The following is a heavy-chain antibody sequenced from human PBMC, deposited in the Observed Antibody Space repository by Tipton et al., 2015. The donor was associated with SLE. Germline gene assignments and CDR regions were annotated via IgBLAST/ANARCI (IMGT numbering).Heavy chain of an antibody. CDR2: ITSTSSSI. J-gene: IGHJ4*02. CDR3: AKAGLNYCGDY. Sequence: GSLRLSCVTSGFTFSNFVMSWVRQAPGKGLEWVSSITSTSSSIYYADSVKGRFTISRDNSKNTLYLQMNSLRAEDTALYYCAKAGLNYCGDYWGQGTLVAVSS. CDR1: GFTFSNFV. D-gene: IGHD3-10*01. V-gene: IGHV3-21*04.